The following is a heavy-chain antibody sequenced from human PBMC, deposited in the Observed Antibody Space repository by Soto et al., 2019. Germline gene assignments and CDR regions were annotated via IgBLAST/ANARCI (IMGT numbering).Heavy chain of an antibody. D-gene: IGHD4-17*01. CDR3: ARDPSYGDYGAEN. V-gene: IGHV1-69*04. Sequence: QVQLVQSGAEVKKPGSSVKVSCKASGGTFSSYTISWVRQAPGQGLEWMGRIIPILGIANYAQKFKGRGTITADKSTSTAYMELSSLRSEDTAVYYCARDPSYGDYGAENWGQGTLVTVSS. CDR1: GGTFSSYT. CDR2: IIPILGIA. J-gene: IGHJ4*02.